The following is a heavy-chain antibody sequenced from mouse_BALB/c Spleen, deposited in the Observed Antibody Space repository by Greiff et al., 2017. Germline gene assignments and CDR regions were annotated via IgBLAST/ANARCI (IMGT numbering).Heavy chain of an antibody. J-gene: IGHJ3*01. CDR3: ARDRIRSPFAY. CDR1: GFTFSSYG. Sequence: DVKLVESGGGLVQPGGSLKLSCAASGFTFSSYGMSWVRQTPDKRLELVATINSNGGSTYYPDSVKGRFTISRDNAKNTLYLQMSSLKSEDTATYYCARDRIRSPFAYWGQGTLVTVSA. CDR2: INSNGGST. V-gene: IGHV5-6-3*01.